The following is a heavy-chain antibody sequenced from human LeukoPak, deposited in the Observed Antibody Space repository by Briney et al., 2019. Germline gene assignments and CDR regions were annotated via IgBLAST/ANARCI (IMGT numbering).Heavy chain of an antibody. Sequence: PSETLSLTCTVSGGSVSSGSYYWSWIRQPPGKGLEWIGYIYYRGSTNYIPSLKSRVTISVDTSKNQFSLKLTSVTAADTAVYYCARDWVVPAAKSTYYYYYGMDVWGQGTTVTVSS. J-gene: IGHJ6*02. CDR3: ARDWVVPAAKSTYYYYYGMDV. CDR1: GGSVSSGSYY. D-gene: IGHD2-2*01. V-gene: IGHV4-61*01. CDR2: IYYRGST.